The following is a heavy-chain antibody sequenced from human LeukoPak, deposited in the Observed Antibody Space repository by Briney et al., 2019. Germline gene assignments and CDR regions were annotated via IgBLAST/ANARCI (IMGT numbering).Heavy chain of an antibody. V-gene: IGHV4-59*01. CDR3: ARGGYYGSGNDFRFDP. CDR1: GGSISSYY. D-gene: IGHD3-10*01. Sequence: PSETLSLTCTVSGGSISSYYWSWIRQSPGKGLECIWYIHYTGSTNYNPSLKSRVTISVETSKNQFSLKLKSVTAADTAVYYCARGGYYGSGNDFRFDPWGQGTLVTVSS. CDR2: IHYTGST. J-gene: IGHJ5*02.